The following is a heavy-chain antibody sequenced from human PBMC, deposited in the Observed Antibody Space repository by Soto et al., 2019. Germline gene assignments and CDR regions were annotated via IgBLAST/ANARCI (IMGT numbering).Heavy chain of an antibody. CDR3: ARIGAMYYHYIWGSYRSSYAFDI. CDR1: GCSISSGGYY. Sequence: SETLSLTCTVSGCSISSGGYYWSWIRQHPGKGLEWIGYIYYSGSTYYNPSLKSRVTISVDTSKNQFSLKLSSVTAADTAVYYCARIGAMYYHYIWGSYRSSYAFDIWGQGTMVT. CDR2: IYYSGST. V-gene: IGHV4-31*03. D-gene: IGHD3-16*02. J-gene: IGHJ3*02.